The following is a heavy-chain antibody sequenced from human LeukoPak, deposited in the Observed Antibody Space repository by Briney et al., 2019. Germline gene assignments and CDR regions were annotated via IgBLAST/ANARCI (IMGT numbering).Heavy chain of an antibody. D-gene: IGHD3-3*01. V-gene: IGHV3-23*01. J-gene: IGHJ6*03. CDR2: ISGSGGST. CDR1: GFTFSSYA. Sequence: SGGSLRLSCAASGFTFSSYAMSWVRQAPGKGLEWVSAISGSGGSTYYADSVKGRFTISRDNSKNTLYLQMNSLRAEDTAVYYCAKSGGLEWLLTDYYYYMDVWGKGTTVTVSS. CDR3: AKSGGLEWLLTDYYYYMDV.